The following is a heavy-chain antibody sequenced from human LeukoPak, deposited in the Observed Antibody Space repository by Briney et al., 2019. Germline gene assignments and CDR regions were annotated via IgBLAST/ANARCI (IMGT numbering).Heavy chain of an antibody. V-gene: IGHV3-7*01. CDR1: DFTFSNYW. CDR3: ATIEAVRFHY. Sequence: GGSLRLSCVASDFTFSNYWMSWVRQAPGKGLEWVGNLKQDGSEIYSLDSVKGRFTICRDNTKNSLYLQMNSLRAEDTAVYYCATIEAVRFHYWGQGTLVTVSS. CDR2: LKQDGSEI. J-gene: IGHJ4*02. D-gene: IGHD4-17*01.